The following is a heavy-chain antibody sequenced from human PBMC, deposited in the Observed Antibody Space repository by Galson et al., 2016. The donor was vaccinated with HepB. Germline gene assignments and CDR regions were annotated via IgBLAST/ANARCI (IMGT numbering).Heavy chain of an antibody. J-gene: IGHJ6*04. D-gene: IGHD2/OR15-2a*01. Sequence: SLRLSCAASGFTFGNYGFHWVRQAPGKGLEWVAVISYDGSNKYSADSVKGQFTISRDNSKSTLYLQMHSLRPEDTAVYYCARENPYTLRVNIYYYYGMDVWGKGTTVTVSS. CDR3: ARENPYTLRVNIYYYYGMDV. CDR1: GFTFGNYG. V-gene: IGHV3-30*19. CDR2: ISYDGSNK.